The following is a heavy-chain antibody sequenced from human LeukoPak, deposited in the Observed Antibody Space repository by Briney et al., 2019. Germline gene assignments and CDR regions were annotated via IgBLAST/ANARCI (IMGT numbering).Heavy chain of an antibody. J-gene: IGHJ4*02. CDR1: GYTFTGYY. V-gene: IGHV1-2*02. CDR2: INPNSGGT. Sequence: ASVKVSCKASGYTFTGYYMHWVRQAPGQGLEWMGWINPNSGGTNYAQKFQGRVTMTRDTSISTAYMELSRLRSDDTAVYYCAGGARAILRFLEWLLFWGQGTLVTVSS. D-gene: IGHD3-3*01. CDR3: AGGARAILRFLEWLLF.